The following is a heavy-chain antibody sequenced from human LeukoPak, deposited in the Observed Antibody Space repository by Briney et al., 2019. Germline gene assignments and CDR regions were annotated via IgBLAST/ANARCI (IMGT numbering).Heavy chain of an antibody. CDR2: ISWDSAHI. CDR3: AREEWWFDA. V-gene: IGHV3-9*01. D-gene: IGHD2-8*01. Sequence: AGGSLRLSCAASGFNFGGSAMHWVRQIPGKGLEWVSSISWDSAHIYYADSVKGRFTISRDNGKSSLYLQMNSLRTEDTAVYFCAREEWWFDAWGQGTLVTVSS. CDR1: GFNFGGSA. J-gene: IGHJ5*02.